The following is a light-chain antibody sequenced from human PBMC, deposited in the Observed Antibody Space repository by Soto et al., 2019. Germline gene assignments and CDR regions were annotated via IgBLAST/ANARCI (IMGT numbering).Light chain of an antibody. CDR3: QQYGSSPIT. CDR1: QSVSSNF. J-gene: IGKJ5*01. CDR2: GAS. V-gene: IGKV3-20*01. Sequence: EIVLTQSPGTLSLSPGERATLSCRASQSVSSNFLAWYQQKPGQAPRLLIYGASIRATGIPDRFSGGGSGTDFSLTISSLEPEDFAVYYCQQYGSSPITFGQGTRLDIK.